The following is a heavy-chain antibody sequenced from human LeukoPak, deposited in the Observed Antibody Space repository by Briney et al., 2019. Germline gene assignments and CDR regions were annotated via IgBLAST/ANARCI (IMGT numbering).Heavy chain of an antibody. D-gene: IGHD5-18*01. Sequence: SETLSLTCTVSGGSITSGGYYWSWIRQHPGKGLEWIGYIYYSVSTYYNPSPKSRVTISIDTSKKQFSLDLNSVTAADTAVYYCARGISYGFVYWGQGTLVTVSS. V-gene: IGHV4-31*03. J-gene: IGHJ4*02. CDR1: GGSITSGGYY. CDR2: IYYSVST. CDR3: ARGISYGFVY.